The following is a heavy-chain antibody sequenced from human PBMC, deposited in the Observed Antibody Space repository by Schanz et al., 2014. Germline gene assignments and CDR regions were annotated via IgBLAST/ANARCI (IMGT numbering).Heavy chain of an antibody. Sequence: QLQLQESGPGLVKPSETLSLTCTVSAGSISGSGYYWGWIRQPPGKGLEWIGTIYYSGSTYYDPSLEGRVPIPGNPSKNHFSRTLNSVTAADTAVYYCARHWRRDYFDYWGRGTLVTVSS. CDR1: AGSISGSGYY. CDR2: IYYSGST. J-gene: IGHJ4*02. D-gene: IGHD3-3*01. V-gene: IGHV4-39*01. CDR3: ARHWRRDYFDY.